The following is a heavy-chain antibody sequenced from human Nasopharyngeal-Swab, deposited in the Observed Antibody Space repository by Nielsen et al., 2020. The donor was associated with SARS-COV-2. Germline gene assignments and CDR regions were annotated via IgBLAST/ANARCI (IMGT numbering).Heavy chain of an antibody. D-gene: IGHD6-13*01. CDR2: IDPSDSFT. CDR3: ARLSRWYSYNHYYMDV. CDR1: GYSFTSSW. V-gene: IGHV5-10-1*01. Sequence: GESLKISCKGSGYSFTSSWVSWVRQVPGKGLEWMGMIDPSDSFTEYSPSFQGHVTISADKSINTAYLQWSSLRASDTAMYCCARLSRWYSYNHYYMDVWGKGTMVTVSS. J-gene: IGHJ6*03.